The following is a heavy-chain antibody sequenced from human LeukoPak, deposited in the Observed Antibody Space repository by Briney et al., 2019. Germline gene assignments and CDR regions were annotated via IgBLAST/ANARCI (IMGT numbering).Heavy chain of an antibody. CDR3: ARDDSIRVRSHSGSYLAWGSAFDY. CDR2: INPNSGGT. D-gene: IGHD1-26*01. Sequence: ASVKVSCKASGYTFTGYYMHWVRQAPGRGLEWMGWINPNSGGTNYAQKFQGRVTMTRDTSISTAYMELSRLRSDDTAVYYCARDDSIRVRSHSGSYLAWGSAFDYWGQGTLVTVSS. CDR1: GYTFTGYY. V-gene: IGHV1-2*02. J-gene: IGHJ4*02.